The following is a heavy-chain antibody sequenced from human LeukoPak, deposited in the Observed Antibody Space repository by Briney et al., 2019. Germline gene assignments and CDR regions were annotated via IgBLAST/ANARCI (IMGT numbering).Heavy chain of an antibody. CDR3: ARGHHSTVRGYYFDY. CDR2: INHSGST. Sequence: SETLSLTCTVSGYSISSGYYWGWIRQPPGKGLEWIGEINHSGSTNYNPSLKSRVTISVDTSKNQFSLKLSSVTAADTAVYYCARGHHSTVRGYYFDYWGQGTLVTVSS. J-gene: IGHJ4*02. D-gene: IGHD4-11*01. V-gene: IGHV4-38-2*02. CDR1: GYSISSGYY.